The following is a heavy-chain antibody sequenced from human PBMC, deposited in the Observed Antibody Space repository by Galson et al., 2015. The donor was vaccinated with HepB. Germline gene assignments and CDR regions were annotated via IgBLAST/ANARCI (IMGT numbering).Heavy chain of an antibody. CDR3: SRGIRNCNDCSGWFDP. D-gene: IGHD2-21*02. V-gene: IGHV3-23*01. CDR1: GFTFINHA. J-gene: IGHJ5*01. CDR2: IGRSGVRT. Sequence: SLRLSCAPSGFTFINHAMSWVRHTPGKGLEWVSSIGRSGVRTYYADSVKGRFTISRDNSGSTLYLQMNSLTDEDTAEYSCSRGIRNCNDCSGWFDPWGQGSLVTVSS.